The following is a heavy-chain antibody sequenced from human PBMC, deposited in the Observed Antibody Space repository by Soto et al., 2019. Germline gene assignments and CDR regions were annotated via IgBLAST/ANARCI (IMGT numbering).Heavy chain of an antibody. CDR3: AKRRGAGGHFDY. CDR1: GFTFSSYA. D-gene: IGHD2-15*01. CDR2: VSIGGST. J-gene: IGHJ4*02. V-gene: IGHV3-23*01. Sequence: GGSLRLSCAASGFTFSSYAMGWVRQGPGKGLEWVAVVSIGGSTHYADSVRGRFTISRDSSKNTLSLQMNSLTAEDTAVYFCAKRRGAGGHFDYWGQGALVTVSS.